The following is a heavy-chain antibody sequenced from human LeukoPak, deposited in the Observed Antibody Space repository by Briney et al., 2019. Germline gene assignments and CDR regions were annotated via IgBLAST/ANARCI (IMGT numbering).Heavy chain of an antibody. J-gene: IGHJ3*02. Sequence: GGSLRLSCAASGFTVTGTYMSWVRQAPGKGLEWVSVINSGGTTYYGDSVRGRFTISRDNSKNTLSLQMNNLRPDDTAVYYCARRDFGGWTTCDIWGQGTMVDVSS. CDR2: INSGGTT. CDR1: GFTVTGTY. CDR3: ARRDFGGWTTCDI. V-gene: IGHV3-66*04. D-gene: IGHD3-10*01.